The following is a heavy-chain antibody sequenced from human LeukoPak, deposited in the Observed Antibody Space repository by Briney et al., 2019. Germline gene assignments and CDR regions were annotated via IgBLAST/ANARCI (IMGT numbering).Heavy chain of an antibody. J-gene: IGHJ4*02. D-gene: IGHD6-13*01. CDR2: ISGSGGST. CDR3: AKGDSSSWYFGDY. Sequence: GGSLRLSCAASGFTFSSYAMSWVRQAPGKGLEWLSAISGSGGSTYYADSVKGRFTISRDNSKNTLYLQMNSLRAEDTAVYYCAKGDSSSWYFGDYWGQGTLVTVSS. CDR1: GFTFSSYA. V-gene: IGHV3-23*01.